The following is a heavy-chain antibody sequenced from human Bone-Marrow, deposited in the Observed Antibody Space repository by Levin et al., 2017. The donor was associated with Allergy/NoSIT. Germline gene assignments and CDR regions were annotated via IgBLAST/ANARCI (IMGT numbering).Heavy chain of an antibody. CDR1: GFSFGEYA. J-gene: IGHJ6*02. V-gene: IGHV3-9*01. CDR3: ARDVGPSSALPLDFFYGVDV. CDR2: ISWNSGTI. Sequence: GGSLRLSCEGSGFSFGEYAMHWVRQSPGKGLEWVSSISWNSGTIAYADSVKGRFTISRDNAKKSLSLQMHSLTPGDTALYYCARDVGPSSALPLDFFYGVDVWGRGTTVTVPS. D-gene: IGHD3-3*01.